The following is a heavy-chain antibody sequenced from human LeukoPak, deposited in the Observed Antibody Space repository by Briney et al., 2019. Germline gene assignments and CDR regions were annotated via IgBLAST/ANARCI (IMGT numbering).Heavy chain of an antibody. CDR2: IGTAGDT. D-gene: IGHD2-15*01. Sequence: GGSLRLSCAASGFTFSSYDMHWVRQATGKGLEWVSAIGTAGDTYYPGSVKGRFTISRENAKNSLYLQMNSLRAGDTAVYYCARDLSLYCSGGSCYSLNYWGQGTLVTVSS. J-gene: IGHJ4*02. CDR1: GFTFSSYD. V-gene: IGHV3-13*01. CDR3: ARDLSLYCSGGSCYSLNY.